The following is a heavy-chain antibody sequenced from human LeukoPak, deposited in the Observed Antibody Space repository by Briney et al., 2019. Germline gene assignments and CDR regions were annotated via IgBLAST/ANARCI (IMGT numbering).Heavy chain of an antibody. CDR1: GGSFSGYY. CDR3: TRLGPLDV. J-gene: IGHJ6*04. Sequence: SETLSLTCAVYGGSFSGYYWSWIRQPPGKGLEWIGEINHSGSTNYNPSLKSRVTISVDTSKNQFSLKLSSVTAADTAVYYCTRLGPLDVWGKGTTVTVSS. CDR2: INHSGST. V-gene: IGHV4-34*01.